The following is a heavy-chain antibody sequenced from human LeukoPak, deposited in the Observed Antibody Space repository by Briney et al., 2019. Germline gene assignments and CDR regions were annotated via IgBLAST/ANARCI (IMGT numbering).Heavy chain of an antibody. Sequence: KSSETLSLTCAVSGYSISSNRWWGWIRQPPGKGLEWIGYIFYAGSTYYNPSLKSRVTMSVDTSKNQFSLRLSSVTAVDTAVYYCARIGPILGAAWVDYWGQGTLVSVSS. D-gene: IGHD3-3*02. J-gene: IGHJ4*02. CDR1: GYSISSNRW. CDR2: IFYAGST. V-gene: IGHV4-28*01. CDR3: ARIGPILGAAWVDY.